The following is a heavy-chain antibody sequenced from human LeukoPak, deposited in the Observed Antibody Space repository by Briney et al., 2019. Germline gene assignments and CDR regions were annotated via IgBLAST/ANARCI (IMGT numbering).Heavy chain of an antibody. CDR1: GFTFSSYA. CDR2: ISGSGGST. D-gene: IGHD4-17*01. CDR3: VKDRTVTTPLKWFDP. Sequence: PGGSLRLSCAASGFTFSSYAMSWVRQAPGKGLEWVSAISGSGGSTYYADSVKGRFTISRDNSKNTLYLQMNSLRAEDTAVYYCVKDRTVTTPLKWFDPWGQGTLVTVSS. J-gene: IGHJ5*02. V-gene: IGHV3-23*01.